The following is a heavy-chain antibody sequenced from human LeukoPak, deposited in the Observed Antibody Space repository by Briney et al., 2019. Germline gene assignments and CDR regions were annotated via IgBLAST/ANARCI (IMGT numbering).Heavy chain of an antibody. CDR3: ARDQEYQLLSDYYYYMDV. CDR1: GLTFSSYW. D-gene: IGHD2-2*01. V-gene: IGHV3-74*01. CDR2: ISSDGSST. Sequence: GGSLRLSCAASGLTFSSYWMHWVRQAPGKGLVWVSRISSDGSSTNYADFVKGRFTISRDNAKNTLYLQMNSLRAEDTAVYYCARDQEYQLLSDYYYYMDVWGKGTTVTVSS. J-gene: IGHJ6*03.